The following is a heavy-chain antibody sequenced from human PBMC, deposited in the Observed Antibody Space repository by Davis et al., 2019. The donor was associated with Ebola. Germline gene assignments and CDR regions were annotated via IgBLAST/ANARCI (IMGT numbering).Heavy chain of an antibody. CDR1: GFTFSSYG. Sequence: GESLKISCAASGFTFSSYGMHWVRQAPGKGLEWVAFIRYDGSNKYYADSVKGRFTISRDNSKNTLYLQMNSLRAEDRAVYYCARDLYSSSWYTPSYYYYGMDAWGQGTTVTVSS. V-gene: IGHV3-30*02. CDR2: IRYDGSNK. CDR3: ARDLYSSSWYTPSYYYYGMDA. J-gene: IGHJ6*02. D-gene: IGHD6-13*01.